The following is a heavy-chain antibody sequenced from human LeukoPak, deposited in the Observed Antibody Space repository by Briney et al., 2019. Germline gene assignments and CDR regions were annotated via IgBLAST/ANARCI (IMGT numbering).Heavy chain of an antibody. V-gene: IGHV1-69*05. CDR1: GGTFSSYA. Sequence: ASVKVSCTASGGTFSSYAISWVRQAPGQGLEWMGGIIPIFGTANYAQKFQGRVTITTDESTSTAYMELSSLRSEDTAVYYCARDSDKYGGRYYYYYVDVWGKGTTVTVSS. J-gene: IGHJ6*03. CDR2: IIPIFGTA. D-gene: IGHD3-10*01. CDR3: ARDSDKYGGRYYYYYVDV.